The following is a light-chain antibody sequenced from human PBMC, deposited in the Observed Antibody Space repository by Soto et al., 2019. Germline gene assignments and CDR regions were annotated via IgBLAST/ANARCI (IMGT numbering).Light chain of an antibody. J-gene: IGLJ1*01. CDR3: SSYTSGSPGV. CDR2: DVS. CDR1: SSDVGGSNY. V-gene: IGLV2-14*03. Sequence: QSALTHPASVSGSPGQSITIACTGTSSDVGGSNYVSWYQQHPGKAPQLMIYDVSNRPSGVSNRFSGSKSGNTASLTISGLQAEDEADSYCSSYTSGSPGVFGTGTKVTVL.